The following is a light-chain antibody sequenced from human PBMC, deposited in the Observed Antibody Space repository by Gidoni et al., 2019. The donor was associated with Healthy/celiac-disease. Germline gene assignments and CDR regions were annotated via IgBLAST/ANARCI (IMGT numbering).Light chain of an antibody. Sequence: QSVLTHPPSASGTPGQRVTISCSVRSSNIVSNTVNWYQPLPGTAPKLLSYRNNQRPSGVPDRFSGSTSGTSASLAISGLQSEDEADYYGAAWDDSLNGWVFGGGTKLTVL. CDR1: SSNIVSNT. CDR2: RNN. V-gene: IGLV1-44*01. CDR3: AAWDDSLNGWV. J-gene: IGLJ3*02.